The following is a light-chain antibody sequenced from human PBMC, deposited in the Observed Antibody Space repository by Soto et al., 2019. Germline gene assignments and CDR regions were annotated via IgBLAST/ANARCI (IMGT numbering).Light chain of an antibody. CDR3: SSYTSTNTVV. V-gene: IGLV2-14*01. J-gene: IGLJ2*01. CDR2: EVS. Sequence: QSVLTQPASVSGSPGQSITISCTGTSSDVGGYNYVSWYQHHPGRAPKLMIYEVSYRPSGVSNRFSGSKSGNTASLTISGLQAEDEADYYCSSYTSTNTVVFGGGTKLTVL. CDR1: SSDVGGYNY.